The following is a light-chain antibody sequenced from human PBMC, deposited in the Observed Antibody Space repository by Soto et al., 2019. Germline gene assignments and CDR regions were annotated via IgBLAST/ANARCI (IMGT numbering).Light chain of an antibody. CDR3: SSYTNTSTLV. V-gene: IGLV2-14*03. CDR2: EVS. J-gene: IGLJ1*01. CDR1: SSDLGAYKY. Sequence: QSVLTQPASVSGSPGQSITISCAGTSSDLGAYKYVSWYQQHPDKAPKLILYEVSRRPSGVSNRFXXXXSGNTASLTISGLLAEDEADYSCSSYTNTSTLVFGTGTKVT.